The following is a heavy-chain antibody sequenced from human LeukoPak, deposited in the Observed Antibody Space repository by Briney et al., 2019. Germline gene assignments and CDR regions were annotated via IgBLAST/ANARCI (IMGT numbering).Heavy chain of an antibody. CDR2: IYYSGST. Sequence: PSETLSLTCTVSGGSISSGDYYWSWIRQPPGKGLEWIGYIYYSGSTYYNPSLKSRVTISVDTSKNQFSLKLSSVTAADTAVYYCARINTEYNWFDPWGQGTLVTVSS. J-gene: IGHJ5*02. CDR1: GGSISSGDYY. CDR3: ARINTEYNWFDP. V-gene: IGHV4-30-4*01. D-gene: IGHD1-14*01.